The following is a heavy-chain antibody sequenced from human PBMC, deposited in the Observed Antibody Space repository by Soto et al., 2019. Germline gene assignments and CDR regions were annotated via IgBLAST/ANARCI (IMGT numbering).Heavy chain of an antibody. Sequence: PGGSLRLSCAASGFTFRNYWMSWVRQTPGKGLEWVANINQDGSEKYYMDSGKGRFTISRDNAQKSLRLQMDSLSAEDTAIYYCARAPEQRPIDYWGHGSLVTVSS. CDR1: GFTFRNYW. CDR2: INQDGSEK. J-gene: IGHJ4*01. D-gene: IGHD6-19*01. CDR3: ARAPEQRPIDY. V-gene: IGHV3-7*02.